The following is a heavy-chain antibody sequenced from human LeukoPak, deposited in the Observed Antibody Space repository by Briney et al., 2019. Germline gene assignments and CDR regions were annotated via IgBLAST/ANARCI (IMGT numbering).Heavy chain of an antibody. D-gene: IGHD3-22*01. CDR2: INHSGST. CDR1: GGSFSGYY. Sequence: PSETLSLTCAVYGGSFSGYYWSWIRQPPGKGLEWIGEINHSGSTNYNPSLKSRVTISVDTSKNQFSLKLSSVTAADTAVYYCARGFGMIGLYYPYMDVWGKGTTVTVSS. J-gene: IGHJ6*03. CDR3: ARGFGMIGLYYPYMDV. V-gene: IGHV4-34*01.